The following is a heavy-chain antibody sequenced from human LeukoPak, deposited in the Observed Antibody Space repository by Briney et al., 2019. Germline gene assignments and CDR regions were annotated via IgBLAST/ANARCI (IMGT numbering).Heavy chain of an antibody. V-gene: IGHV4-39*07. Sequence: SETLSLTCTVSGGSISSSSYYWGWIRQPPGKGLEWIGSIYYSGSTYYNPSLKSRVTISVDTSKNQFSLKLSSVTAADTAVYYCARLEIAVAARDAFDIWGQGTMVTVSS. D-gene: IGHD6-19*01. J-gene: IGHJ3*02. CDR2: IYYSGST. CDR1: GGSISSSSYY. CDR3: ARLEIAVAARDAFDI.